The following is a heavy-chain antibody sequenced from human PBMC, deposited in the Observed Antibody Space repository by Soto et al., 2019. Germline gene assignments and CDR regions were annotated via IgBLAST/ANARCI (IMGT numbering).Heavy chain of an antibody. Sequence: AGGSLRLSCATSGFTFSSYAMSWVRQAPGKGLEWVSVISGSDGSTYYADSVKGRFTISRDNSKNTVFLQINSLRTEDTAVYYCAKRPLAGNGWTFDYWGQGISVTVSS. V-gene: IGHV3-23*01. CDR3: AKRPLAGNGWTFDY. J-gene: IGHJ4*02. CDR2: ISGSDGST. D-gene: IGHD6-19*01. CDR1: GFTFSSYA.